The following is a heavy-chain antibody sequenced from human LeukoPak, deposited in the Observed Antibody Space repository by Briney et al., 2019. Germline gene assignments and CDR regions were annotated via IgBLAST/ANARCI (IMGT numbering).Heavy chain of an antibody. J-gene: IGHJ4*02. CDR2: TYYSGST. D-gene: IGHD3-16*01. Sequence: SQTLSLTCTVSGGSISSGSYYWSWIRQPPGKGLEWIGYTYYSGSTNYNPSLKSRVTISVDTSKNQFSLKLSSVTAADTAVYYCARSRWGFFDYWGQGTLVTVSS. V-gene: IGHV4-61*01. CDR1: GGSISSGSYY. CDR3: ARSRWGFFDY.